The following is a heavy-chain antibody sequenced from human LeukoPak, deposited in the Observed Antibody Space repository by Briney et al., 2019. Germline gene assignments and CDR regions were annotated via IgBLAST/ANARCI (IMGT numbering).Heavy chain of an antibody. V-gene: IGHV3-48*01. CDR2: ISSSSSTI. CDR3: AKDSQRTLYGGKFDY. Sequence: GGSLRLSCAASGFTFSSYSMNWVRQAPGKGLEWVSYISSSSSTIYYADSVKGRFTISRDNSKNTLYLQMNSLRAEDTAVYYCAKDSQRTLYGGKFDYWGQGTLVTVSS. J-gene: IGHJ4*02. CDR1: GFTFSSYS. D-gene: IGHD4-17*01.